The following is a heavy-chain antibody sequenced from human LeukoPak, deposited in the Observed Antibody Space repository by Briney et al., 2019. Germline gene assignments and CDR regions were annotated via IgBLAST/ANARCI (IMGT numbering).Heavy chain of an antibody. V-gene: IGHV4-39*07. D-gene: IGHD2-2*01. CDR1: GGSISSSSYY. J-gene: IGHJ6*03. CDR3: ARVGVVPADYMDV. CDR2: IYYSGST. Sequence: SETLSLTCTVSGGSISSSSYYWGWIRQPPGKGLEWIGSIYYSGSTYYNPSLKSRVTISVDTSKNQFSLKLSSVTAADTAVYYCARVGVVPADYMDVWGKGTTVTVSS.